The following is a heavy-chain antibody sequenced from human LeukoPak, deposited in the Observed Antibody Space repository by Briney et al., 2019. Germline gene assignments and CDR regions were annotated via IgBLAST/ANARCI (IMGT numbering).Heavy chain of an antibody. V-gene: IGHV4-39*01. J-gene: IGHJ6*02. Sequence: KTSETLSLTCTVSGGSISSTSYYWDWFRQPPGKGLEWIGNIYYSGSAYYNPSLKSLVTISVDTSKNQFSLKLSSVTAADTAMYYCARHPECSHVGYYYYGMDVWGQGTTVTVSS. CDR2: IYYSGSA. D-gene: IGHD1-26*01. CDR3: ARHPECSHVGYYYYGMDV. CDR1: GGSISSTSYY.